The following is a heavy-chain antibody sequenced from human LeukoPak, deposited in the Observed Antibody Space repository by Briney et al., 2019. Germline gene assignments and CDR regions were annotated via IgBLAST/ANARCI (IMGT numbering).Heavy chain of an antibody. D-gene: IGHD6-19*01. CDR1: GGSFSGYY. CDR2: INHSGST. CDR3: ARGHGAGPYYFDY. J-gene: IGHJ4*02. V-gene: IGHV4-34*01. Sequence: SETLSLTCAVYGGSFSGYYWSWIRQPPGKGLEWIGEINHSGSTNYNPPLKSRVTISVDTSKNQFSLKLSSVTAADTAVYYCARGHGAGPYYFDYWGQGTLVTVSS.